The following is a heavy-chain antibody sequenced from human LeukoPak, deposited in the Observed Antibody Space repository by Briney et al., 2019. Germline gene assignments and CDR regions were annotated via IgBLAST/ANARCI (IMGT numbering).Heavy chain of an antibody. CDR2: IYYSGST. CDR3: ARDERSRYYYMDV. J-gene: IGHJ6*03. Sequence: PSETLSLTCTVSGGSISSYYWSWIRQPPGKGLEWIGYIYYSGSTKYNPSLKSRVTISVDTSKNQFSLKLSSVTAADTAVYYCARDERSRYYYMDVWGKGTTATVSS. V-gene: IGHV4-59*01. CDR1: GGSISSYY.